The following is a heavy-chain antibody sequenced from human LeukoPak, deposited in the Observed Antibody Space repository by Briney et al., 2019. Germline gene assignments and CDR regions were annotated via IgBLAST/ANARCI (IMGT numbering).Heavy chain of an antibody. CDR1: GGSISIYY. J-gene: IGHJ4*02. Sequence: SETRSLTCTVSGGSISIYYWSWIRQPPGKGLEWIGYIYYSGTTNYNPSLKSRVTISTDSSKNQFSLNLTSVTAADTAVYYCARSRTNRDVYNFYYWGQGTLVTVSS. CDR3: ARSRTNRDVYNFYY. D-gene: IGHD5-24*01. V-gene: IGHV4-59*08. CDR2: IYYSGTT.